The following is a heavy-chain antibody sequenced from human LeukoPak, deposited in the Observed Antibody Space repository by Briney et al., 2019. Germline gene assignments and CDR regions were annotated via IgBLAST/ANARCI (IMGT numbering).Heavy chain of an antibody. CDR2: ISGSGDST. CDR1: GFTFSSYA. V-gene: IGHV3-23*01. J-gene: IGHJ4*02. D-gene: IGHD6-13*01. Sequence: GGSLRLSCAASGFTFSSYAMSWVCQAPGKGLEWVSAISGSGDSTYYGDSVKGRFTISRDNSKNTLYLQMNSLRAEDTAVYYCAKTRPLDSSSWSHGDHWGQGTLVTVSS. CDR3: AKTRPLDSSSWSHGDH.